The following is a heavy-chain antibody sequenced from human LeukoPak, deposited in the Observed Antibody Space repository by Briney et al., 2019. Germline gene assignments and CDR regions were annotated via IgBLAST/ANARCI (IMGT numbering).Heavy chain of an antibody. Sequence: SETLSLTCTVSGGSISSHYWSWIRQPPGKGLEWIGYINYSGGTNYNPSLKSRVTISVDTSKNQSSLKLTSVTAADTAVYYCARGIFGVVRHYYFDYWGQGTLVTVSS. CDR1: GGSISSHY. J-gene: IGHJ4*02. D-gene: IGHD3-3*01. CDR3: ARGIFGVVRHYYFDY. CDR2: INYSGGT. V-gene: IGHV4-59*11.